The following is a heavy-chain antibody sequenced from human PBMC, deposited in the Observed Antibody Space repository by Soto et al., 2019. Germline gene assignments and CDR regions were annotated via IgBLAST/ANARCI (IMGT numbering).Heavy chain of an antibody. CDR1: GFTFSGSA. CDR3: TRLPTVTGPYGMDV. J-gene: IGHJ6*02. D-gene: IGHD4-4*01. Sequence: EVQLVASGGGLVQHGGSLKLSCAASGFTFSGSAMHWVRQASGTGLEWVGRIRSKANSYATAYAASVKGRFTISRDDSKNTAYLQMNSLKTEDTAVYYCTRLPTVTGPYGMDVWGQGTTVTVSS. CDR2: IRSKANSYAT. V-gene: IGHV3-73*02.